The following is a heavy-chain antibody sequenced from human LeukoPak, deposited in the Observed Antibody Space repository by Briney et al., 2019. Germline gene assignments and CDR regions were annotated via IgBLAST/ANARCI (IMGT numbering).Heavy chain of an antibody. CDR3: ARSLPDSSGYYPTYFDY. Sequence: GGSLRLSCAASGFTFSSYAIHWVRQAPGKGLEWVSVIYSGGSTYYADSVKGRFTISRHNSKNTLYLQMNSLRAEDTAVYYCARSLPDSSGYYPTYFDYWGQGTLVTVSS. D-gene: IGHD3-22*01. CDR2: IYSGGST. V-gene: IGHV3-53*04. CDR1: GFTFSSYA. J-gene: IGHJ4*02.